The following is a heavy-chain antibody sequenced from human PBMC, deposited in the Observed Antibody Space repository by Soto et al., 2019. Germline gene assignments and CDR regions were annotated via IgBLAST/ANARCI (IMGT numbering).Heavy chain of an antibody. V-gene: IGHV1-69*01. D-gene: IGHD5-18*01. CDR2: IIPIFATV. Sequence: QVQLVQSGSEVKKPGSSVKVSCKASGGSFSSNPISWVRQAPGQGLEWMAGIIPIFATVHYAQKLQGRVTITADESTSTAYMELTSLRSEDTAVYFCARVGRGYSSATRYYFDYWGQGTLVTVS. CDR1: GGSFSSNP. J-gene: IGHJ4*02. CDR3: ARVGRGYSSATRYYFDY.